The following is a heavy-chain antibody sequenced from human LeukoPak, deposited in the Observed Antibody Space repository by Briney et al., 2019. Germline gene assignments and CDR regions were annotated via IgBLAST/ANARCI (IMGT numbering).Heavy chain of an antibody. Sequence: PGGSLRLSCAASGFTFSSYGMHWVRQAPGKGLEWVAVISYDGSNKYYADSVKGRFTISRDNSKNTLYLQMNSLRAEDTAVYYCARDRGYSYGQTTYYFDYWGQGTLVTVSS. CDR2: ISYDGSNK. V-gene: IGHV3-30*03. CDR3: ARDRGYSYGQTTYYFDY. D-gene: IGHD5-18*01. CDR1: GFTFSSYG. J-gene: IGHJ4*02.